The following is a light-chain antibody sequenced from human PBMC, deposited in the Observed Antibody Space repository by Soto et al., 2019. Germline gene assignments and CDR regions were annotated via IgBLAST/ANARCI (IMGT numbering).Light chain of an antibody. CDR1: QDMNRD. CDR2: AAS. J-gene: IGKJ2*01. Sequence: DIPLTQSPSFLSPSVGDRVTITCRASQDMNRDLAWYHQRPGTAPKLLIYAASILQSGVPSRFSGSGSGTLFTLTITSLQREDLGTYFCQQLNSYPYTFGQGTKL. CDR3: QQLNSYPYT. V-gene: IGKV1-9*01.